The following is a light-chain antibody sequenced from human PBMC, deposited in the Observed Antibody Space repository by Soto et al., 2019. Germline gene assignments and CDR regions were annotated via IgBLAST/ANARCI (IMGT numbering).Light chain of an antibody. CDR1: SSNIGAGYD. J-gene: IGLJ2*01. CDR3: QSYDSSLSGDVV. CDR2: GNS. V-gene: IGLV1-40*01. Sequence: QAVVTQPPSVSGAPGQRVTISCTGSSSNIGAGYDVHWYQQLPGTAPKLLIYGNSNRPSEVPDRFSGSKSGTSASLAITGLQAEDEADYYCQSYDSSLSGDVVFGGGTKLTVL.